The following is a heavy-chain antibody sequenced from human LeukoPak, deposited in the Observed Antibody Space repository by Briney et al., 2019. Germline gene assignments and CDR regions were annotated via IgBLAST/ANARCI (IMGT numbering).Heavy chain of an antibody. CDR1: GFTFGDYA. CDR2: IRSKAYGGTT. J-gene: IGHJ4*02. CDR3: TREGVTHYFDY. D-gene: IGHD4-23*01. Sequence: QPGRSLSLSCTASGFTFGDYAMSWVRQAPGKGLEWVGFIRSKAYGGTTEYAASVKGRFTISRDDSKSIAYLQMNSLKTEDTAVYYCTREGVTHYFDYWGQGTLVTVSS. V-gene: IGHV3-49*04.